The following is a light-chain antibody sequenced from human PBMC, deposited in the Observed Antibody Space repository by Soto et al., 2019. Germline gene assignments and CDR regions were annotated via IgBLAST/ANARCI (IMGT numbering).Light chain of an antibody. CDR2: EVN. V-gene: IGLV2-23*02. Sequence: QSALTQPASVSGSPGQSITISCTGTTSNVGSYNFVSWYQQHPGKAPKLVIYEVNQRPSGVSDRLSGSKSGNTASLTIPGLQAEDEADYYCCSYVTGNIRVFGSGTKVTVL. J-gene: IGLJ1*01. CDR3: CSYVTGNIRV. CDR1: TSNVGSYNF.